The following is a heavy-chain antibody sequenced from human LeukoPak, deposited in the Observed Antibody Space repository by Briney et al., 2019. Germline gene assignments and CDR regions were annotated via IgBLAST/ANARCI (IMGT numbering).Heavy chain of an antibody. D-gene: IGHD2-2*01. CDR2: ISPNSGGT. CDR1: GYTFTGYY. Sequence: GASVKVSCKASGYTFTGYYMHWVRQAPGQGLEWMGRISPNSGGTNYAQKFQGRVTMTRDTSISTAYMELSRLRPDDTAVYYCARDGDIVVVPAAFYWFDPWGQGTLVTVSS. V-gene: IGHV1-2*06. J-gene: IGHJ5*02. CDR3: ARDGDIVVVPAAFYWFDP.